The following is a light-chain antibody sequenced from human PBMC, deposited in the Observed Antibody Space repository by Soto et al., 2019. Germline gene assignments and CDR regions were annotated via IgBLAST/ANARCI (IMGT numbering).Light chain of an antibody. V-gene: IGKV1-39*01. CDR2: AAS. J-gene: IGKJ2*01. Sequence: DIQMTQSPSSLSASVGDRVTITCRASQTISSYLNWYQQKPGRAPRLLIYAASSLQSGVPSRFSGSGSGTDFTLTSGSLQPEDFATYYCQQSYSTLPYTFGQGTKLEIK. CDR3: QQSYSTLPYT. CDR1: QTISSY.